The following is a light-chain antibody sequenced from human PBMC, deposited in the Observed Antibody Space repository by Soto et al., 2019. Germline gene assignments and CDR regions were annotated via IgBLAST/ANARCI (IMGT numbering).Light chain of an antibody. CDR1: SGHSSYA. CDR3: QTRVAGFAV. Sequence: QSVLTQSPSASASPGASVKLTCTLSSGHSSYAIAWHQQQPETGPRFLMKLNSDGSHNKGDGIPDRFSGSSSGAERYLTFHSLQAEDEDDYYCQTRVAGFAVFGGGTQLTVL. V-gene: IGLV4-69*01. CDR2: LNSDGSH. J-gene: IGLJ7*01.